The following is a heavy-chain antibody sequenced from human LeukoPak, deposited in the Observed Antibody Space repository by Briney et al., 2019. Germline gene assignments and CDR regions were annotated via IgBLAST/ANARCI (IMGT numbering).Heavy chain of an antibody. D-gene: IGHD6-13*01. CDR2: IYYSGST. J-gene: IGHJ4*02. Sequence: SETLSVTCTVSGGSISSGGYCWSWIRQHPGKGLEWIGYIYYSGSTYYNPSLKSRVTISVDTSKNQFSLKLSSVTAADTAVYYCARAAAAGTRYWGQGTLVTVSS. V-gene: IGHV4-31*03. CDR1: GGSISSGGYC. CDR3: ARAAAAGTRY.